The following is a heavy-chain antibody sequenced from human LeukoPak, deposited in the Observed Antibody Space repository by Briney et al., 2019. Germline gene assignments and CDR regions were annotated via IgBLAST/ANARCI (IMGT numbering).Heavy chain of an antibody. Sequence: GRSLTLSCAASGFTFSTFSMHWVRQAPGKVLEWVAVILYDGSTQYYADSVRGRFTASRDNSKDTLYLQMNSLRVEDTAVYYCARVDLRSTSCSPIDYGGQGTLVT. D-gene: IGHD2-2*01. J-gene: IGHJ4*02. CDR3: ARVDLRSTSCSPIDY. CDR1: GFTFSTFS. V-gene: IGHV3-30*04. CDR2: ILYDGSTQ.